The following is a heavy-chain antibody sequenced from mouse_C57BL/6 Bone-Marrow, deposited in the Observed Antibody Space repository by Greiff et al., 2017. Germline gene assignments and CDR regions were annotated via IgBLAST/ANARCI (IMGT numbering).Heavy chain of an antibody. D-gene: IGHD3-3*01. CDR2: ISGGGGNT. CDR3: ARGGTGPAWFAY. CDR1: GFTFSSYT. Sequence: EVKLMESGGGLVKPGGSLKLSCAASGFTFSSYTMSWVRQTPEKRLEWVATISGGGGNTYYPDSVKGRFTISRDNAKNTLYLQMSSLRSEDTALYYCARGGTGPAWFAYWGQGTLVTVSA. V-gene: IGHV5-9*01. J-gene: IGHJ3*01.